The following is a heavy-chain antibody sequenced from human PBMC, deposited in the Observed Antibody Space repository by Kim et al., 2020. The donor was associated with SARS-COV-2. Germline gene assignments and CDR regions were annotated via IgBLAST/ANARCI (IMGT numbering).Heavy chain of an antibody. CDR3: ARETEAVEGDY. V-gene: IGHV3-48*03. J-gene: IGHJ4*02. Sequence: GGSLRLSCAASGFTFSSYEMNWVRQAPGKGLEWVSYISSSGSNKYYADSVKGRFTISRDNAKNSLYLQMTSLRAEDTAVYYCARETEAVEGDYWGQGTLVTVSS. CDR2: ISSSGSNK. D-gene: IGHD6-19*01. CDR1: GFTFSSYE.